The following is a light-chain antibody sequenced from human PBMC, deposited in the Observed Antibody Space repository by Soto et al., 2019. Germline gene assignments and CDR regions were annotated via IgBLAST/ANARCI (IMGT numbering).Light chain of an antibody. CDR3: CSYTTTSTPFV. V-gene: IGLV2-14*01. Sequence: QSVLTQPASVSGSAGQSITISCTGTSSDIGGYNYVSWYQQHPGKAPKLMISEVTNRPSGVSNRFSGSKSGNTASLTISGLQTEDEADYYCCSYTTTSTPFVFGTGTKVTVL. J-gene: IGLJ1*01. CDR2: EVT. CDR1: SSDIGGYNY.